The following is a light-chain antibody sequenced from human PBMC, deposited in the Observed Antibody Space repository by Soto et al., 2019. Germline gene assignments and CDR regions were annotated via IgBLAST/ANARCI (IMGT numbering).Light chain of an antibody. Sequence: QSVLTQPASVSGSPGQSITISCTGTSSDVGSYNLVSWYQQHPGKAPKLMIYEVSKRPSGVSNRFSGSKSGNTASLTISGLQAEDEADYYCCSYAGSSTSAVVFGGGTKRTVL. CDR1: SSDVGSYNL. CDR3: CSYAGSSTSAVV. J-gene: IGLJ2*01. V-gene: IGLV2-23*02. CDR2: EVS.